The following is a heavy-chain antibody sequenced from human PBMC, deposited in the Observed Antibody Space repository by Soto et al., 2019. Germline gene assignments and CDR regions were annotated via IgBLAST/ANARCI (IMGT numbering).Heavy chain of an antibody. CDR2: IYYSGST. J-gene: IGHJ3*02. CDR3: ARKTFDYGSGSYSHDI. V-gene: IGHV4-31*03. Sequence: SETLSLTCTVSGGSISSGGYYWSWIRQHPGKGLEWIGYIYYSGSTYYNPSLKSRVTISVDTSKNQFSLKLSSVTAADTAVYYCARKTFDYGSGSYSHDIWGQGTMVTVSS. CDR1: GGSISSGGYY. D-gene: IGHD3-10*01.